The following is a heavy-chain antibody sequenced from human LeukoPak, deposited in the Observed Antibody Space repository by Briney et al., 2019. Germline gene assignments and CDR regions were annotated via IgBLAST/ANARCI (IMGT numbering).Heavy chain of an antibody. CDR2: IYYSGST. D-gene: IGHD5-18*01. CDR1: GGSISSYY. V-gene: IGHV4-59*01. CDR3: ARAVDT. Sequence: SETLSLTCTVSGGSISSYYWSWIRQPPGKGLEWIGYIYYSGSTNHNPSLKSRVTISVDTSKNQFSLKLSSVTAADTAVYYCARAVDTWGQGTLVTVSS. J-gene: IGHJ4*02.